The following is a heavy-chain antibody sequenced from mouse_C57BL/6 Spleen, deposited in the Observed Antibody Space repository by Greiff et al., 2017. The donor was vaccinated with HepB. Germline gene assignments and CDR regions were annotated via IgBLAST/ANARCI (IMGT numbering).Heavy chain of an antibody. D-gene: IGHD2-4*01. J-gene: IGHJ1*03. CDR1: GFTFSSYA. Sequence: EVMLVESGGGLVKPGGSLKLSCAASGFTFSSYAMSWVRQTPEKRLEWVATISDGGSYTYYPDNVKGRFTISRDNAKNNLYLQMSHLKSEDTAMYYCARGDYDENWYFDVWGTGTTVTVSS. V-gene: IGHV5-4*03. CDR3: ARGDYDENWYFDV. CDR2: ISDGGSYT.